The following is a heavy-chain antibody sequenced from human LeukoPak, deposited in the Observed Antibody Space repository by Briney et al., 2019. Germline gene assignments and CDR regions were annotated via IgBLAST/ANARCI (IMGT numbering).Heavy chain of an antibody. D-gene: IGHD6-19*01. Sequence: ASVKVSCKASGYTFTTHDINWVRQATGQGLEWLGWMSPNSGDTGYAQKFQGRVTMTSDSSISTAFMELSSLRSDDTAVYYCARQGGYSSAIGMGYWGQGTLVTVSS. J-gene: IGHJ4*02. CDR1: GYTFTTHD. V-gene: IGHV1-8*01. CDR2: MSPNSGDT. CDR3: ARQGGYSSAIGMGY.